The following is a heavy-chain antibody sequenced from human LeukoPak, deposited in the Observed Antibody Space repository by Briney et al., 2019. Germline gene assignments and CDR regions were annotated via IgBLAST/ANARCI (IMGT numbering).Heavy chain of an antibody. CDR1: GGPFSGYY. Sequence: SETLSLTCAVYGGPFSGYYRSWIRQSPGKGLEWIGEINQSGSTTYKPSLKGRVTISVDTSKTQFSLKLSSVTAADTAVYYCARGKEYCGGDCFSSWYFDLWGRGTLVTVSS. D-gene: IGHD2-21*02. J-gene: IGHJ2*01. V-gene: IGHV4-34*01. CDR3: ARGKEYCGGDCFSSWYFDL. CDR2: INQSGST.